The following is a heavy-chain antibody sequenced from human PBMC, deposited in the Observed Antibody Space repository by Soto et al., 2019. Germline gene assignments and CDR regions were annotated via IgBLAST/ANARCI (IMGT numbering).Heavy chain of an antibody. D-gene: IGHD3-3*01. CDR2: IIPIFGTA. Sequence: ASVKVSCKASGGTFSSYAISWVRQAPGQGLEWMGGIIPIFGTANYAQKFQGRVTITADESTSTAYMELSSLRSEDTAVYYCARQFFTEFLEWLPGDQFDYWGQGTLVTVSS. CDR3: ARQFFTEFLEWLPGDQFDY. J-gene: IGHJ4*02. CDR1: GGTFSSYA. V-gene: IGHV1-69*13.